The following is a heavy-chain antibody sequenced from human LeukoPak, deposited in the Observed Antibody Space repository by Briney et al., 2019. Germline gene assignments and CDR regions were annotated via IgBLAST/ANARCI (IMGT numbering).Heavy chain of an antibody. D-gene: IGHD3-10*01. CDR3: AREGPMLRGVIGGKIDY. CDR2: ISYDARSN. CDR1: GFTFRSYG. V-gene: IGHV3-30*03. Sequence: GGSLRLSCATSGFTFRSYGMHWVRQVPGKGLEWVAVISYDARSNYHVDSVKGRFTISRDNAKNSVYLQMNSLRADDTAVYYCAREGPMLRGVIGGKIDYWGQGTLVTVSS. J-gene: IGHJ4*02.